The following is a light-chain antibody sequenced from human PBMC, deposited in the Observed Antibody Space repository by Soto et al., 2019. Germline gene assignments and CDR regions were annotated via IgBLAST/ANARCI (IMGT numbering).Light chain of an antibody. V-gene: IGKV3-20*01. CDR3: HQYASSPQT. CDR2: DAS. J-gene: IGKJ1*01. CDR1: QSVAKNY. Sequence: EIVLTQSPGTLSLSPGERATLSCRASQSVAKNYLAWYQQEPGQAPRLLIYDASKRATGIPDRFSGSGSGTDFTLTISRLEPEDFAVYYCHQYASSPQTFGQGTKVGIK.